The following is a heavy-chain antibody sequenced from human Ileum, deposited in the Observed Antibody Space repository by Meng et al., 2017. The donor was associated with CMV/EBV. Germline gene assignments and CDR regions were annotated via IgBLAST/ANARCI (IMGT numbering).Heavy chain of an antibody. V-gene: IGHV3-74*02. CDR1: GFSFRTYW. Sequence: EGELLESGGGSVQPGGSLRPSCGASGFSFRTYWMHCARQGQGEGLVWVSRMNSDGSTTDYADSVKGRFTISRDNAKNTLYLQMNSLRAEDTAMYYCMKDQCQGWGQGTLVTVSS. J-gene: IGHJ4*02. CDR2: MNSDGSTT. CDR3: MKDQCQG. D-gene: IGHD5/OR15-5a*01.